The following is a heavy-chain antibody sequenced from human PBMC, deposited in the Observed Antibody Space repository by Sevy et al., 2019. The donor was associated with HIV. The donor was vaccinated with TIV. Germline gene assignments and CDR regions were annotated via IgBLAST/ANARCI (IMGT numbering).Heavy chain of an antibody. CDR1: GFTFSSQA. V-gene: IGHV3-23*01. CDR3: AIEGTHRRSDY. Sequence: GGSLRFSCAASGFTFSSQAMSWVRQSPGKGQKWVSIISASGDHTYYADSVKGRFTISRDNSKNTLYLQMNGLRAEDTAVYYCAIEGTHRRSDYRGRGTLVTVSS. D-gene: IGHD1-26*01. J-gene: IGHJ4*02. CDR2: ISASGDHT.